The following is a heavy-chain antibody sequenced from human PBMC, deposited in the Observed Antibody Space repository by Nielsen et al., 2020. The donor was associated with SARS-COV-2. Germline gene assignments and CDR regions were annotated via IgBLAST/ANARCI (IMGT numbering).Heavy chain of an antibody. CDR2: INRSGST. CDR1: GGSFSGYY. D-gene: IGHD6-19*01. V-gene: IGHV4-34*01. CDR3: AKEDKGTVAGTIYYYGMDV. J-gene: IGHJ6*02. Sequence: SETLSLTCAVYGGSFSGYYWSWIRQPPGKGLEWIGEINRSGSTNYNPSLKSRVTISVDTSKNQFSLKLSSVTSADTAVYYCAKEDKGTVAGTIYYYGMDVWGQGTTVTVSS.